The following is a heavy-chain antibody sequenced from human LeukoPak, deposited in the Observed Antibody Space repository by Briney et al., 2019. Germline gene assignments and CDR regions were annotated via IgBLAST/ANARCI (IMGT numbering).Heavy chain of an antibody. CDR3: ARGGITMIVVDPDAFDI. D-gene: IGHD3-22*01. V-gene: IGHV1-69*01. Sequence: SVKVSCKASGGTFSSYAISWVRQAPGQGLEWLGGIIPIFGTANYAQKFQGRVTITADESTSTAYMELSSLRSEDTAVYYCARGGITMIVVDPDAFDIWGQGTMVTVSS. J-gene: IGHJ3*02. CDR2: IIPIFGTA. CDR1: GGTFSSYA.